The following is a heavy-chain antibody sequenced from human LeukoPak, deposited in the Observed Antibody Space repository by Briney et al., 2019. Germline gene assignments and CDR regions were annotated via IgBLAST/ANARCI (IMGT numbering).Heavy chain of an antibody. CDR3: ARRAYGSGSFNRYYFDY. V-gene: IGHV4-59*08. CDR1: GGSISNYY. J-gene: IGHJ4*02. CDR2: IYYSGST. D-gene: IGHD3-10*01. Sequence: SETLSLTCTVSGGSISNYYWSWIRQPPGKGLEWIGYIYYSGSTNYNPSLKGRVTISVDTSKNQFSLKLNSVTAADTAVYYRARRAYGSGSFNRYYFDYWGQGTLVAVSS.